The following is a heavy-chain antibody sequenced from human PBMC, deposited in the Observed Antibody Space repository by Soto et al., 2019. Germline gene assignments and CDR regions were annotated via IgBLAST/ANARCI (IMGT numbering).Heavy chain of an antibody. V-gene: IGHV4-59*01. D-gene: IGHD3-22*01. CDR3: ARATYYYDSSGYYGYYFDY. J-gene: IGHJ4*02. Sequence: SETLSHTCTASDGSISSYYWSWIRQPPGKGLEWIGYIYYSGSTNYNSSLKSRVTISVDTSKNQLSLKLSSVTAADTAVYYCARATYYYDSSGYYGYYFDYWGQGTLVTVSS. CDR2: IYYSGST. CDR1: DGSISSYY.